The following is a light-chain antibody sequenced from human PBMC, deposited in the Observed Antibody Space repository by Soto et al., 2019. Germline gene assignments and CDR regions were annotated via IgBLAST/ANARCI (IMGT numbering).Light chain of an antibody. CDR2: DAS. V-gene: IGKV3-15*01. J-gene: IGKJ1*01. CDR1: QSVGRK. Sequence: EIEMTQSPATLSVSPGERATLSCRSSQSVGRKLAWYQQKPGQAPRLLIYDASNRAMGVPARFSGSGSGTDFTLTLISLQSEDVALYHYQQYDIWPPWTFGQGTKVEI. CDR3: QQYDIWPPWT.